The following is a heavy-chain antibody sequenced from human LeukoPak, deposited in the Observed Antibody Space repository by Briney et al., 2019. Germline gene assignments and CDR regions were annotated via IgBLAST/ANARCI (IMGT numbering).Heavy chain of an antibody. CDR2: IYYSGST. CDR3: ARSRLRYFDY. V-gene: IGHV4-31*03. Sequence: SQTLSLTCTVSGGSISSGGYYWSWIRQHPGKGLEWIGYIYYSGSTYYNPSLKSRVTISVDTSKNQFSLKLSSVTAVDTAVYYCARSRLRYFDYWGQGTLVTVSS. D-gene: IGHD3-9*01. J-gene: IGHJ4*02. CDR1: GGSISSGGYY.